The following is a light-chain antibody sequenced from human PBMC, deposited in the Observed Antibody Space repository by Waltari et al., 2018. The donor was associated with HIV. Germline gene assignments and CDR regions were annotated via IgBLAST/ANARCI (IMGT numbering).Light chain of an antibody. CDR3: CSYAGSSSLWM. CDR1: SSGIGRYNI. Sequence: QSALTQPASVSGSPGQSITISCTGTSSGIGRYNIVSWFQHPPGKAPKLLIYEVTKRPSGVPSRFSGSKSGNTAALTISGLQAEDEGDYYCCSYAGSSSLWMFGGGTKLAVL. CDR2: EVT. J-gene: IGLJ3*02. V-gene: IGLV2-23*02.